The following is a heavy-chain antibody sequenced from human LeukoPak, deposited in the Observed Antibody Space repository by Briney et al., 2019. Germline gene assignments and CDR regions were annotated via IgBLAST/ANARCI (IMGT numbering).Heavy chain of an antibody. CDR1: GGSISSGGYY. CDR3: ARGPDDYGDYPDAFDI. J-gene: IGHJ3*02. D-gene: IGHD4-17*01. Sequence: PSQTLSLTCTVSGGSISSGGYYWSWIRQHPGKGLEWIGYIYYSGSTYYNPSLKSRVTISVDTSKNQFSLKLSSVTAADTAVHYCARGPDDYGDYPDAFDIWGQGTMVTVSS. CDR2: IYYSGST. V-gene: IGHV4-31*03.